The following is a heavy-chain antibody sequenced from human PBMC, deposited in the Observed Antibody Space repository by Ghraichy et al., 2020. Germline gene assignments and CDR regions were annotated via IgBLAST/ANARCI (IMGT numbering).Heavy chain of an antibody. Sequence: ASVKVSCRASGYTFTNYGISWVRQAPGQGLEWMGWISAYNGDTNYAQNLQGRVTMTTDTSTSTDYMELRSLRSDDTDVYYCARDMGGAVVTLAFDVWGQGTMVTVSS. CDR3: ARDMGGAVVTLAFDV. J-gene: IGHJ3*01. CDR2: ISAYNGDT. V-gene: IGHV1-18*01. CDR1: GYTFTNYG. D-gene: IGHD4-23*01.